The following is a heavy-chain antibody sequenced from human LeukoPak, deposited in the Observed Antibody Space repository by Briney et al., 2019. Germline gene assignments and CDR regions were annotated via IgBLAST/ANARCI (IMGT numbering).Heavy chain of an antibody. CDR2: INHSGST. Sequence: SETLSLTCAVSGGSFSSYYWNWLRQPPGKGLEWIGEINHSGSTNYNPSLKSRVTISVDTSKNQFSLTLSSVTAADTGMYNSENLQLMVIVVPAASHTRYAMDVWGQGTTVTVSS. D-gene: IGHD2-2*01. CDR1: GGSFSSYY. V-gene: IGHV4-34*01. J-gene: IGHJ6*02. CDR3: ENLQLMVIVVPAASHTRYAMDV.